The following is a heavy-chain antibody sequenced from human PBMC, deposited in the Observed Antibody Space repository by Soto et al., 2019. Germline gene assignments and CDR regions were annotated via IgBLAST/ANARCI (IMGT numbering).Heavy chain of an antibody. V-gene: IGHV5-51*01. CDR1: GYNFGAYW. CDR2: IFPGDSDT. Sequence: LGESLKISCKASGYNFGAYWIGWVRQMPGRGLEWMGIIFPGDSDTRYSPSFQGQVTISADKSISAVYLQWRSLKASDTATYFCARGGFIGTTPDYWGQGTRVTVSS. CDR3: ARGGFIGTTPDY. J-gene: IGHJ4*02. D-gene: IGHD1-7*01.